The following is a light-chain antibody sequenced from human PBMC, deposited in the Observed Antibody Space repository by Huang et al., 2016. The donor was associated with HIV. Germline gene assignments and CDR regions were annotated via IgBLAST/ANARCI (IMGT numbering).Light chain of an antibody. J-gene: IGKJ1*01. CDR1: QSVGSS. CDR2: GAS. Sequence: EIVMTQSPATLSVSPGEGVTLSCRASQSVGSSLAWYRQKPGQSPRLLIYGASTRASGIPARFGGSGSVTAFTLTINSLQSEDFAVYYCQQYNTWPRTFGHGTKVEIK. CDR3: QQYNTWPRT. V-gene: IGKV3-15*01.